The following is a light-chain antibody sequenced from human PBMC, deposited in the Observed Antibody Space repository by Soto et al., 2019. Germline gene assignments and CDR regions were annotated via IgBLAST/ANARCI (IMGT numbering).Light chain of an antibody. J-gene: IGKJ2*01. CDR2: DAS. Sequence: DIPMTQSPSSLSASVGDRVTITCQASQDIDNYLNWYQQKPGKAPKLLINDASNLETGVPSRFSGSGSGTDFTFTISSLQPEDIATYYCQQYDNLPTFGHGTKLEIK. CDR1: QDIDNY. V-gene: IGKV1-33*01. CDR3: QQYDNLPT.